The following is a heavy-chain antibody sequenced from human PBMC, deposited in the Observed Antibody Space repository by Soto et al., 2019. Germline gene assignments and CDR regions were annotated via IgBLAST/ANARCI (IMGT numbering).Heavy chain of an antibody. CDR1: GYSFTSYW. CDR3: ARRRSTTDYYYYYGMDV. CDR2: IDPSDSYT. D-gene: IGHD2-2*01. V-gene: IGHV5-10-1*01. Sequence: PGESLKISCKGSGYSFTSYWISWVRQMPGKGLEWMGRIDPSDSYTNYSPSFQGHVTISADKSISTAYLQWSSLKASDTAMYYCARRRSTTDYYYYYGMDVWGQGTTVTVSS. J-gene: IGHJ6*02.